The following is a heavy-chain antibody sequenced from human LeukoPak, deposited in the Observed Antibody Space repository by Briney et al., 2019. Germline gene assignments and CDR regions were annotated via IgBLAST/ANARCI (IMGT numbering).Heavy chain of an antibody. CDR1: GYTFTGYY. CDR2: ISPNSGGT. CDR3: ARSEASRMVRGVIITSDTFYYYYGMDV. J-gene: IGHJ6*02. V-gene: IGHV1-2*02. D-gene: IGHD3-10*01. Sequence: ASVKVSCKASGYTFTGYYMHWVRQAPGQGLEWMGWISPNSGGTNYAQKFQGRVTMTRDTSISTAYMELSRLRSDDTAVYYCARSEASRMVRGVIITSDTFYYYYGMDVWGQGTTVTVSS.